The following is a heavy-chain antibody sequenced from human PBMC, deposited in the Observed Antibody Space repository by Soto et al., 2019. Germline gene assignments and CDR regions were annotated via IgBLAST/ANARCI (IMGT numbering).Heavy chain of an antibody. J-gene: IGHJ6*02. D-gene: IGHD4-17*01. V-gene: IGHV1-69*08. Sequence: QVQLVQSGAEVKKPGSSVKVSCKASGGTFSSYTISWVRQAPGQGLEWMGRIIPILGIANYAQKFQGRVTITADQSTSTAYMELSSLRSEDTAVYYCAREHGDQENYYYYYGMDVWGQGTTVTVSS. CDR2: IIPILGIA. CDR1: GGTFSSYT. CDR3: AREHGDQENYYYYYGMDV.